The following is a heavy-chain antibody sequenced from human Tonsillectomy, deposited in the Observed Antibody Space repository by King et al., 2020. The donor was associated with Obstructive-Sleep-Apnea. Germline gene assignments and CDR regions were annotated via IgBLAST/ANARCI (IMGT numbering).Heavy chain of an antibody. CDR2: IKQDGSLK. CDR1: GITFSSYW. CDR3: RPLDDYGRGV. V-gene: IGHV3-7*01. Sequence: QLVQSGGGLVQPGGSLRLSCAASGITFSSYWMSWVRQAPGKGLEWVANIKQDGSLKFYVDSVKGRFTISRDNAENSVYLQMNSLRAEDTAVYYCRPLDDYGRGVGGQGTTVTVSS. J-gene: IGHJ6*02.